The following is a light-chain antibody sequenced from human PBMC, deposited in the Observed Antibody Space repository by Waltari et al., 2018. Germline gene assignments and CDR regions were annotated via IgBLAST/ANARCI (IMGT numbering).Light chain of an antibody. V-gene: IGLV1-44*01. CDR2: GDD. CDR3: SAWDDSLNGPI. J-gene: IGLJ2*01. Sequence: QSVLIQPPSASGTPGQRVTLSCSGSNPNIGRNAINWYQQLPGTAPKLLMSGDDQRPSGVPDRFSGSKSGTSASLAISGLQSEDEADYYCSAWDDSLNGPIFGGGTKLTVL. CDR1: NPNIGRNA.